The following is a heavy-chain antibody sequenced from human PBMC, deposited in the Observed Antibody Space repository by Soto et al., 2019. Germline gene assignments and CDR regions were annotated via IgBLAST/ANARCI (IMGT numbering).Heavy chain of an antibody. CDR3: ARDRSTYGGGGTGEVKENWFDP. J-gene: IGHJ5*02. V-gene: IGHV4-59*01. D-gene: IGHD2-8*01. CDR1: GGSISHYY. Sequence: SETLSLTCTVSGGSISHYYWSWIRQSPGKGLEWIGYAYYSGSTDYNPSLKSRVTMSVDTSKDQVSLKLNSVTTADTAVYYCARDRSTYGGGGTGEVKENWFDPWGPGTLVTVSS. CDR2: AYYSGST.